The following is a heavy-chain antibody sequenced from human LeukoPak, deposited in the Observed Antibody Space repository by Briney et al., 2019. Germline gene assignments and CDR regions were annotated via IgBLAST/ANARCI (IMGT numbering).Heavy chain of an antibody. J-gene: IGHJ6*02. CDR3: AKEILSGAYGMDV. Sequence: GGSLRLSCAASGFTFDDYAMHWVRQAPGKGLEWVSGFSWNSGSIGYADSVKGRFTISRDNAKNSLYLQMNSLRAEDTALYYCAKEILSGAYGMDVWGQGTTVTVSS. V-gene: IGHV3-9*01. CDR2: FSWNSGSI. CDR1: GFTFDDYA. D-gene: IGHD5-12*01.